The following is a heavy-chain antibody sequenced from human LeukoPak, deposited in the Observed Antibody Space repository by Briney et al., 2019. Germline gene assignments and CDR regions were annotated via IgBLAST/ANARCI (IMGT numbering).Heavy chain of an antibody. CDR2: IYYSGST. Sequence: SETLSLTCTVSGGSISSSYWSWIRQTPGKGLGWIGQIYYSGSTNYNPSLKSRVTISVDTSKNKFSLKLSSVTAADTAVYYCAKCGSYYYYYMDGWGKGTTVTVSS. J-gene: IGHJ6*03. CDR3: AKCGSYYYYYMDG. CDR1: GGSISSSY. D-gene: IGHD1-26*01. V-gene: IGHV4-59*01.